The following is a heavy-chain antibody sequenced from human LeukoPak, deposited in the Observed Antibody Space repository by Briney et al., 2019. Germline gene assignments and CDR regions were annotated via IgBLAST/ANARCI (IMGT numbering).Heavy chain of an antibody. CDR3: AGEGIAAREGYYFDY. CDR1: GFTFSSHW. D-gene: IGHD6-6*01. CDR2: IKQDGSEK. Sequence: PGGSLRLSCAASGFTFSSHWMSWVRQAPGKGLEWVANIKQDGSEKYYVDSVKGRFTISRDNAKNSLYLQMNSLRAEDTAVYYCAGEGIAAREGYYFDYWGQGTLVTVSS. J-gene: IGHJ4*02. V-gene: IGHV3-7*03.